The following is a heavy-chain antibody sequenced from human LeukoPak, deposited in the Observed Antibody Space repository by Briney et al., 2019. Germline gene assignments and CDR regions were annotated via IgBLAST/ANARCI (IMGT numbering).Heavy chain of an antibody. V-gene: IGHV5-51*01. CDR1: GYRFTSYW. CDR3: ARPYANWGAFDI. D-gene: IGHD2-8*01. CDR2: IYPGDSDT. Sequence: GESLKISCKGSGYRFTSYWIGWVRPMPGKGLEWMGIIYPGDSDTRYSPSFQGQVTISADKSISTACLQWSSLKASDTAMYYCARPYANWGAFDIWGQGTMVTVSS. J-gene: IGHJ3*02.